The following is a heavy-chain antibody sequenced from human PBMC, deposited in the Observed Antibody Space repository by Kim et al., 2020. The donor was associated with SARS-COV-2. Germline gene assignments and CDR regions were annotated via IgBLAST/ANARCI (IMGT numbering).Heavy chain of an antibody. J-gene: IGHJ1*01. Sequence: VKGRFTISRDNAKNTLYLRMNSLRPEDTAVYYCARAGDYDISGYHGFFRHWGQSALVTVSS. D-gene: IGHD3-22*01. CDR3: ARAGDYDISGYHGFFRH. V-gene: IGHV3-74*01.